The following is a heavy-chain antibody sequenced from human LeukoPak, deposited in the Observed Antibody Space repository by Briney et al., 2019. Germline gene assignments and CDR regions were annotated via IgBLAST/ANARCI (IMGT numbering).Heavy chain of an antibody. CDR1: GFTFSIYA. CDR3: ARDLEGYHYGSGNYPQ. V-gene: IGHV3-23*01. CDR2: ITGSGT. J-gene: IGHJ4*02. Sequence: GGSLRLSCAASGFTFSIYAMSWVRQAPGKGLEWVSVITGSGTYYADSVKGRFTISRDNSENTLYLQMNSLRAEDTAVYYCARDLEGYHYGSGNYPQWGQGTLITVSS. D-gene: IGHD3-10*01.